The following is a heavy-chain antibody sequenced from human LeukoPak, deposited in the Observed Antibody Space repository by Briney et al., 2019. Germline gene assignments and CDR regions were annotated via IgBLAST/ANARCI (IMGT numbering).Heavy chain of an antibody. CDR2: IYYSGST. Sequence: SETLSLTCTVSGGSISSYYWSWIRQPPGKGLEWIGYIYYSGSTNYNPSLKSRVTISVDTSKNQFSLKLSSVTAADTAVYYCARAGGTQYYYYMDVWGKGTTVTVSS. CDR1: GGSISSYY. J-gene: IGHJ6*03. D-gene: IGHD1-26*01. V-gene: IGHV4-59*01. CDR3: ARAGGTQYYYYMDV.